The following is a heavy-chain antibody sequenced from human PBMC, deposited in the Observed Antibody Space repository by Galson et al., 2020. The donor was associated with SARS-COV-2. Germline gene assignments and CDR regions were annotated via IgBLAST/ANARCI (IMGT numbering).Heavy chain of an antibody. J-gene: IGHJ4*02. Sequence: SETLSLTCTVPGGSFSSYYWSWIRQLPGKGLEWFGSIYYNGGTNFNPSLKSRVTMSVAVSKNQLSMKVASVSAAATAVYYCARLHSNCGSPPYFDGWGQGTLVTVSS. CDR2: IYYNGGT. CDR1: GGSFSSYY. CDR3: ARLHSNCGSPPYFDG. V-gene: IGHV4-59*01. D-gene: IGHD7-27*01.